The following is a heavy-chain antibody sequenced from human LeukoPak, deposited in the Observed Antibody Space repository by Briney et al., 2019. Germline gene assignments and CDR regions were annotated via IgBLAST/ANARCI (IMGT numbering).Heavy chain of an antibody. V-gene: IGHV4-59*01. D-gene: IGHD3-10*01. CDR3: ARRGDTMVRGVTADYYYYYMDV. J-gene: IGHJ6*03. CDR1: GGSISSYY. CDR2: IYYSGST. Sequence: SETLSLTCTVSGGSISSYYWSWIRQPPGKGLEWIGYIYYSGSTNYNPSLKSRVTISVDTSKNQFSLKLSSVTAADTAVYYCARRGDTMVRGVTADYYYYYMDVWGKGTTVTVSS.